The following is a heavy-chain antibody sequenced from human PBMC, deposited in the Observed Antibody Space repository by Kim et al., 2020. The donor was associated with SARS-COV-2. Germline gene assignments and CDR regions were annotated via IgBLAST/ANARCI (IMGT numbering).Heavy chain of an antibody. J-gene: IGHJ4*02. V-gene: IGHV4-34*01. CDR2: SNHSGST. D-gene: IGHD4-17*01. Sequence: SETLSLTCAVYGGSFRGYYWSWIRQPPGKGLEWIGESNHSGSTNYNPSLKSRVTISVDTSKNQFSLKLSSVTAADTAVYYCARGRGMPTVVTPLYYWGQGTLVTVSS. CDR3: ARGRGMPTVVTPLYY. CDR1: GGSFRGYY.